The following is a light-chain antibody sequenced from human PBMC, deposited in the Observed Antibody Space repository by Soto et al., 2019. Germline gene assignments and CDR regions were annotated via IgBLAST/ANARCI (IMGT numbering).Light chain of an antibody. V-gene: IGLV4-69*01. Sequence: QLVLTQSPSASASLGAWVKLTCTLSSGHSSYAIAWHQQQPEKGPRYLMKLNSDGSHSKGDGIPDRFSGSSSGAERYLTISSLQSEDEADYYCQTWDTAINVIFGGGTKLTVL. CDR1: SGHSSYA. CDR3: QTWDTAINVI. J-gene: IGLJ2*01. CDR2: LNSDGSH.